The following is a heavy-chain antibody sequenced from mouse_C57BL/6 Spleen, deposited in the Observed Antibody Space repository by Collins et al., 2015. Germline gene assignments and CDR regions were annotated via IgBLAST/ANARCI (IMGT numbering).Heavy chain of an antibody. D-gene: IGHD1-1*01. CDR1: GYTFTSYN. J-gene: IGHJ4*01. CDR2: IYPGNGGT. CDR3: ARSRKEGAMDY. Sequence: QAYLQQSGAELVRSGASVKMSCKASGYTFTSYNMHWVKQTPGQGLEWIGYIYPGNGGTNYNQKFKGKATLTADTSSSTAYMQISSLTSEDSAVYFCARSRKEGAMDYWGQGTSVTVSS. V-gene: IGHV1-12*01.